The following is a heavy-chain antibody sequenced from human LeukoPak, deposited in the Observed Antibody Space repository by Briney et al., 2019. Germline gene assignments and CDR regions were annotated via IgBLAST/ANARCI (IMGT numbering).Heavy chain of an antibody. CDR3: ARVGSIAAAGTPDY. D-gene: IGHD6-13*01. CDR2: ISSSSSHT. Sequence: GGSLRLSCAASGFSFSDYYMTWIRQAPGKGLEWLSYISSSSSHTNYADSVKGRFNISRDNAKNSLSLQVNSLRADDTAVYYCARVGSIAAAGTPDYWGQGTLVTVSS. J-gene: IGHJ4*02. V-gene: IGHV3-11*06. CDR1: GFSFSDYY.